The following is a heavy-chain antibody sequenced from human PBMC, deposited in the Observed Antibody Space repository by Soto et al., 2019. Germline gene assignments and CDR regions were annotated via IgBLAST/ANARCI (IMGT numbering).Heavy chain of an antibody. CDR2: IWYDGSNK. CDR1: GFTFSNYG. V-gene: IGHV3-33*01. CDR3: ARPTFAGSWYNAFDI. D-gene: IGHD6-13*01. Sequence: QVQLVESGGGVVQPGRSLRLSCAASGFTFSNYGMHWVRQAPGKGLEWVAVIWYDGSNKYHADSVKGRFTISRDNSKNTLYLQMNSLRAEDTAVYYCARPTFAGSWYNAFDIWGQGTMVTVSS. J-gene: IGHJ3*02.